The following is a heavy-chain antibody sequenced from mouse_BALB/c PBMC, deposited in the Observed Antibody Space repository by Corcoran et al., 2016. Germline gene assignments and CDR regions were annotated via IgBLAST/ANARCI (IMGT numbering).Heavy chain of an antibody. V-gene: IGHV9-3-1*01. CDR1: GYTFTNYG. Sequence: QNQLVQSGPELKKPGETVKISCKASGYTFTNYGMNWVKQDPGKGLKWMGWINTYTGEPTYADDFKGRFAFSLETSASTAYLQINNLKNEDTATYFCARSVDWYLPWFAYWGQGTLVTVSA. CDR2: INTYTGEP. J-gene: IGHJ3*01. D-gene: IGHD1-3*01. CDR3: ARSVDWYLPWFAY.